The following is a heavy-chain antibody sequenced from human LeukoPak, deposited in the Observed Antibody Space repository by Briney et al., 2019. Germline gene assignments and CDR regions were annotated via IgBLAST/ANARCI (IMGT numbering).Heavy chain of an antibody. D-gene: IGHD3-22*01. Sequence: GGSLRLSCAASGFTFDSYGMNWVRQAPGKGLEWVSGISGSGVYTYYADSVKGRFTISRDNSKNTLYLQMNSLRAGDTAVYYCAKGSKLVVITRDHYMAVWGKGTTVTISS. V-gene: IGHV3-23*01. CDR3: AKGSKLVVITRDHYMAV. CDR1: GFTFDSYG. J-gene: IGHJ6*03. CDR2: ISGSGVYT.